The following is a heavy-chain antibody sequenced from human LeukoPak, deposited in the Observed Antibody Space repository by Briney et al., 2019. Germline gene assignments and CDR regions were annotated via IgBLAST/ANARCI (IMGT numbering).Heavy chain of an antibody. Sequence: GSLRLSCAASGFTVSRNYMSWVRQAPGKGLEWVSVIYSGGSTYYADSVKGRFTISRDNSKNTLYLQMNSLRVEDTALYYCAATTCGGDCYSEYWGQGTLVTVSS. J-gene: IGHJ4*02. V-gene: IGHV3-53*01. D-gene: IGHD2-21*02. CDR3: AATTCGGDCYSEY. CDR1: GFTVSRNY. CDR2: IYSGGST.